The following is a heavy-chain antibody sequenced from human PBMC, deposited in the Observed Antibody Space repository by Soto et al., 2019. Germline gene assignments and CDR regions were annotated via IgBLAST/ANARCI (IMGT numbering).Heavy chain of an antibody. CDR1: GFTLSSYG. CDR3: AKGSSSGWKDY. CDR2: ILYDGSNK. D-gene: IGHD6-19*01. J-gene: IGHJ4*02. Sequence: PGGSLRLSCAAAGFTLSSYGMHWDSQAPGKGLGLVEVILYDGSNKYYSDSVKGRFTISRENYKNTLYLQMNSLRAEDTAVYYSAKGSSSGWKDYWGKVTLVTVSS. V-gene: IGHV3-30*18.